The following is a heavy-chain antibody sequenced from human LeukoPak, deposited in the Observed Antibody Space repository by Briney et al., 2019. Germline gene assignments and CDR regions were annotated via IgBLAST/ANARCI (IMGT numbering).Heavy chain of an antibody. V-gene: IGHV3-9*01. J-gene: IGHJ6*03. CDR1: GFTFDDYA. D-gene: IGHD5-18*01. CDR3: ARVDTAFDYYYMDV. Sequence: PGRSLRLSCAASGFTFDDYAMHWVRQAPGKGLEWVSGISWNSGSIGYADSVKGRFTISRDNAKNSLYLQMNSLRAEDTALYYCARVDTAFDYYYMDVWGKGTTVTVSS. CDR2: ISWNSGSI.